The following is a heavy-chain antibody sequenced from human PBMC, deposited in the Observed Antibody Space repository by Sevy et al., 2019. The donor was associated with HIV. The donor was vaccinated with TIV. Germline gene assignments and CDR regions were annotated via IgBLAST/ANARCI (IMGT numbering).Heavy chain of an antibody. D-gene: IGHD3-10*01. CDR3: ATAAYGAGIYGYFDY. CDR2: FDPEEGKT. CDR1: GYSFTELS. V-gene: IGHV1-24*01. Sequence: ASVKVSCKVSGYSFTELSMHWVRQAPGKGVEWMGGFDPEEGKTISAQKFQGTLTMTEDTSTDTAYMELSSLRSEDTAVYYCATAAYGAGIYGYFDYWGQGSLVTVSS. J-gene: IGHJ4*02.